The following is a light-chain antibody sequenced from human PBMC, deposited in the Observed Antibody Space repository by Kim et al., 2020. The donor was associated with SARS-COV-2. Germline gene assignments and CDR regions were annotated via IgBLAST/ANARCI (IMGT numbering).Light chain of an antibody. Sequence: APGEGATLSCRASQSVSRDCLAWYQQKPGQTPRLFIYGASNRATGISDRFSGSGSGTDFTLTISRLEPEDSAVYYCQQYGSSPLTCGGGTKVDIK. CDR1: QSVSRDC. V-gene: IGKV3-20*01. J-gene: IGKJ4*01. CDR2: GAS. CDR3: QQYGSSPLT.